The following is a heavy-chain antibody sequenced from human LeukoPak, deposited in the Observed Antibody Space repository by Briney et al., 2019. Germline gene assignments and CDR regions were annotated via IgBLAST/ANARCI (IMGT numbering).Heavy chain of an antibody. CDR1: GFTFSTYA. CDR3: AKDRVGAPDVFDI. Sequence: GRSLRLSCAASGFTFSTYAMHWVRQVPGKGLEWVPLISWDGRSTYYADSVKGRFTISRDNTKNTLYLQMNSLRVEDTAVYYCAKDRVGAPDVFDIWGQGTMVTVSS. D-gene: IGHD1-26*01. CDR2: ISWDGRST. V-gene: IGHV3-NL1*01. J-gene: IGHJ3*02.